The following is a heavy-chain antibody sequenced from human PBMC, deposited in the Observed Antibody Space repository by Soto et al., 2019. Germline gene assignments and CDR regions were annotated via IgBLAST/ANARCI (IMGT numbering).Heavy chain of an antibody. CDR3: ARSPGDTLSWFDP. CDR2: IYSGGST. V-gene: IGHV3-53*02. J-gene: IGHJ5*02. CDR1: GFTVSSNY. Sequence: EVQLVETGGGLIQPGGSLRLSCAASGFTVSSNYMSWVRQAPGKGLEWVSVIYSGGSTYYADSVKGRFTISRDNSKNTLYLQMNSLRAEDTAVYYCARSPGDTLSWFDPWGQGTLVTVSS. D-gene: IGHD4-17*01.